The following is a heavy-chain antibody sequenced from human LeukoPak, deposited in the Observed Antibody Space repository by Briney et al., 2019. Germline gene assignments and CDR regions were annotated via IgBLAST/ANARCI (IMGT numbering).Heavy chain of an antibody. J-gene: IGHJ5*02. CDR3: ARTPPLGWFDP. CDR1: GGSMSSYY. Sequence: SETLSLTCTVSGGSMSSYYWIWIRQPPGKGLEWIGYIYYSGTTSYNPSLKSRVTISVDTSKNQFSLKLNSVTAADTAVYYCARTPPLGWFDPWGQGTLVTVSS. V-gene: IGHV4-59*08. D-gene: IGHD2-15*01. CDR2: IYYSGTT.